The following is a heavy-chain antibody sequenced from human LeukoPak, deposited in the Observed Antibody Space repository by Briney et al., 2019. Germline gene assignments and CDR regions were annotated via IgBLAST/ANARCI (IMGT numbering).Heavy chain of an antibody. Sequence: PSETLSLTCNVSGDSMSRYYWSWIRQPAGKGLEWIGRIYFGGGTRYNPSLKSRVTMSVDTSKNRFSLNLSSVTAADTAVYYCARGLLGYCSGGSCRPALDYWGQGTLVTVSS. CDR2: IYFGGGT. CDR1: GDSMSRYY. D-gene: IGHD2-15*01. V-gene: IGHV4-4*07. J-gene: IGHJ4*02. CDR3: ARGLLGYCSGGSCRPALDY.